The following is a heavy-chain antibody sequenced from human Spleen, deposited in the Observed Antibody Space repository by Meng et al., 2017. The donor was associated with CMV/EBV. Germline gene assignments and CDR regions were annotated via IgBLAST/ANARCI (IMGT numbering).Heavy chain of an antibody. Sequence: EVQLVESGGGLIQPGGSLRLSCAASGFIVSNSYMSWVRQAPGKGLEWVSVIYAGGSAYYADSVKGRFTISRDNSKNTLYLLMNSLTAEDTAMYYCARDLGPFDPWGQGTLVTVSS. CDR1: GFIVSNSY. CDR2: IYAGGSA. CDR3: ARDLGPFDP. J-gene: IGHJ5*02. V-gene: IGHV3-53*01.